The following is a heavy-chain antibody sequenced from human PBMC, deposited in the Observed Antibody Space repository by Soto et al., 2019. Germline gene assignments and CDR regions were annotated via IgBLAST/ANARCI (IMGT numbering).Heavy chain of an antibody. V-gene: IGHV3-48*02. CDR2: ISSSSSTI. J-gene: IGHJ6*02. CDR3: ASDLVVAGYYYYGMDV. D-gene: IGHD6-19*01. Sequence: HPGGSLRLSCAASGFTFSSYSMNWVRQAPGKGLEWVSYISSSSSTIYYADSVKGRFTISRDNAKNSLYLQMNSLRDEDTAVYYCASDLVVAGYYYYGMDVWGQGTTVTVSS. CDR1: GFTFSSYS.